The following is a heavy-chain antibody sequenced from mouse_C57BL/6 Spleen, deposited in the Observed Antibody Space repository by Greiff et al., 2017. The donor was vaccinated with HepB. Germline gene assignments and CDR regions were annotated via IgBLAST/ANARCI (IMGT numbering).Heavy chain of an antibody. CDR3: TYVYDPWFAY. V-gene: IGHV1-77*01. CDR1: GYTFTDYY. CDR2: IGPGSGIT. J-gene: IGHJ3*01. Sequence: VQLVESGAELVKPGASVKISCKASGYTFTDYYINWVQQRPGQGLEWIGKIGPGSGITYYNEKFTGKATLTADKSSSTAYMQLSSLTSEDSAVYFCTYVYDPWFAYWGQGTLVTVSA. D-gene: IGHD2-2*01.